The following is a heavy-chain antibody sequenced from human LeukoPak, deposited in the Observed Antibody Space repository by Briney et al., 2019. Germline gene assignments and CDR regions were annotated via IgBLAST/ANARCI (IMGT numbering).Heavy chain of an antibody. V-gene: IGHV4-4*07. CDR1: GGSISSYY. Sequence: PSETLSLTCTVSGGSISSYYWSWIRQPAGKGLEWIGRIYTSGSTNYNPSLKSRVTMSVDTSKNQFSLKLSSVTAADTAVYYCAREGTYYGSGSHLGWGQGTLVTVSS. CDR2: IYTSGST. J-gene: IGHJ4*02. D-gene: IGHD3-10*01. CDR3: AREGTYYGSGSHLG.